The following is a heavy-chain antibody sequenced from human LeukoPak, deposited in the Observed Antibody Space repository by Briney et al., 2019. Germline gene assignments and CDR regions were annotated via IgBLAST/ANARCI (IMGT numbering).Heavy chain of an antibody. D-gene: IGHD1-1*01. CDR1: GGSISSYY. V-gene: IGHV4-59*01. Sequence: SETLSLTCTVSGGSISSYYWSWIRQPPGKGLEWIGYIYYSGSTNYNPSLKSRVTISVDTSKNQFSLKLSSVTAADTAVYYCGRAVQLERPPPLIGYYYMDVWGKGTTVTVSS. J-gene: IGHJ6*03. CDR2: IYYSGST. CDR3: GRAVQLERPPPLIGYYYMDV.